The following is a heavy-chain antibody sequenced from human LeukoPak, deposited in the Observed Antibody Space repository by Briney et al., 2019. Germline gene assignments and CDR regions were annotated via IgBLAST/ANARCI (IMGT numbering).Heavy chain of an antibody. V-gene: IGHV3-48*04. Sequence: GGSLRLSCAASGLSFSSYGMHWVRQAPGKGLEWVSYISSSGSTIYYADSVKGRFTISRDNAKNSLYLQMNSLRAEDTAVYYCARGGFVLDDILTGSTKGHYMDVWGKGTTVTISS. J-gene: IGHJ6*03. CDR2: ISSSGSTI. CDR3: ARGGFVLDDILTGSTKGHYMDV. D-gene: IGHD3-9*01. CDR1: GLSFSSYG.